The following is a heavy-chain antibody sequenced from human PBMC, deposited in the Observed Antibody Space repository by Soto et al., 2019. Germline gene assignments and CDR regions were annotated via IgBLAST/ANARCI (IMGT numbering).Heavy chain of an antibody. Sequence: GGALRLSCAASGFTFSNAWISWVRQAPGKGLEWVGRIKSKTDGGTTDYAAPVKGRFTIPRDDSKNTLYLQMNSLKTEDTAVYYCTTDPPTGSSWYYGMDVWGQGTTVTVSS. CDR2: IKSKTDGGTT. CDR1: GFTFSNAW. J-gene: IGHJ6*02. CDR3: TTDPPTGSSWYYGMDV. V-gene: IGHV3-15*01. D-gene: IGHD6-13*01.